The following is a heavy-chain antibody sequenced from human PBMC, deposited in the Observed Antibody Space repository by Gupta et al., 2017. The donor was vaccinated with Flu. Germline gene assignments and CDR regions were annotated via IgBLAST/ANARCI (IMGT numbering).Heavy chain of an antibody. CDR3: VRERGPFDGFDI. Sequence: TFSTLGMHWVRQAPGKGLEWVAVVRSNGNNKYYADSVRGRLTISRDNSNNMLYLQMNSLRVEDTAVYYCVRERGPFDGFDIWGQGTMVTVSS. D-gene: IGHD3-10*01. V-gene: IGHV3-33*01. CDR1: TFSTLG. CDR2: VRSNGNNK. J-gene: IGHJ3*02.